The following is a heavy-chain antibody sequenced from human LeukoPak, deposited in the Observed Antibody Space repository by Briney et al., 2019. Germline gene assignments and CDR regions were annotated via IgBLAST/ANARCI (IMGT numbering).Heavy chain of an antibody. CDR2: ISYDGSNK. J-gene: IGHJ4*02. V-gene: IGHV3-30*03. Sequence: GGSLRLSCAASGFTFSSYGMHWVRQAPGKGLEWVAVISYDGSNKYYADSVKGRFTISRDNSKNTLYLQMNSLRAEDTAVYYCATSIGLVIQPLDYWGQGTLVTVSS. CDR1: GFTFSSYG. D-gene: IGHD3/OR15-3a*01. CDR3: ATSIGLVIQPLDY.